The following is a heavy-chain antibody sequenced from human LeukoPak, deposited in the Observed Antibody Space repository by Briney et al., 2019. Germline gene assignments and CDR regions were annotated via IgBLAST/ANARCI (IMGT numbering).Heavy chain of an antibody. J-gene: IGHJ4*02. V-gene: IGHV3-9*01. D-gene: IGHD6-19*01. CDR3: AKAETVAGYFDY. Sequence: SLRLSCAASGFTFDDYAMHWVRQAPGKGLEWVSGISWNSGSIGYADSVKGRFTISRDNAKNSLYLQMNSLRAEDTALYYCAKAETVAGYFDYWGQGTLVTVSS. CDR1: GFTFDDYA. CDR2: ISWNSGSI.